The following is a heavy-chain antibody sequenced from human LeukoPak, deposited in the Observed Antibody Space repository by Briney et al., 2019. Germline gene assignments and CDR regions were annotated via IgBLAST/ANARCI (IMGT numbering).Heavy chain of an antibody. D-gene: IGHD3-10*01. V-gene: IGHV1-8*01. CDR2: MNPNSGNT. CDR3: ARGRGVRGVIITSNWFDP. CDR1: GYTFTGYD. Sequence: ASVKVSCKASGYTFTGYDINWVRQATGQGLEWMGWMNPNSGNTGYAQKFQGRVTMTRNTSISTAYMELSSLRSEDTAVYYCARGRGVRGVIITSNWFDPWGQGTLVTVSS. J-gene: IGHJ5*02.